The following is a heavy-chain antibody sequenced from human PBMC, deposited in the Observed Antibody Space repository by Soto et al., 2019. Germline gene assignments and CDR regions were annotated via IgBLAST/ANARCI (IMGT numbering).Heavy chain of an antibody. Sequence: QVQLVESGGGVVQPGRSLRLSCAASGFTFSSYGMHWVRQAPGTGLEWVAVIWYDGSNKYYADSVKGRFTISRDNSKNTLYLQMNSLRAEDTAVYYCARDGGPHYFDYWGQGTLVTVSS. CDR1: GFTFSSYG. J-gene: IGHJ4*02. V-gene: IGHV3-33*01. CDR3: ARDGGPHYFDY. CDR2: IWYDGSNK.